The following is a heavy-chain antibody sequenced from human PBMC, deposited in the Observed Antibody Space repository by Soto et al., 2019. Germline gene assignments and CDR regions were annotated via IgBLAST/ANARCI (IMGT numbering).Heavy chain of an antibody. Sequence: QVQLVQSGAEEKKPGASVKVSCKASGYTFTSYAMHWVRQAPGQRREWMGWINAGNGNTKYSQKFQGRVTITRDTSASTAYRELSSLRSEDPAVYYCSRAWVVVTAPDYWGQGALVTVSS. D-gene: IGHD2-21*02. CDR2: INAGNGNT. CDR1: GYTFTSYA. V-gene: IGHV1-3*05. CDR3: SRAWVVVTAPDY. J-gene: IGHJ4*02.